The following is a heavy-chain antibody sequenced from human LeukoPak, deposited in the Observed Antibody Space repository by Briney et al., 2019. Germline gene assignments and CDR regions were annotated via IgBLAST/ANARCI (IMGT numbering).Heavy chain of an antibody. CDR2: INPNSGGT. CDR1: GYTFTGYH. V-gene: IGHV1-2*02. CDR3: ARASPGPYCTNGVCWGPNWFDP. J-gene: IGHJ5*02. Sequence: ASVKVSCKASGYTFTGYHMHWVRQAPGQGLEWMGWINPNSGGTNYAQKFQGRVTMTKDTSISTAYMELSRLRSDDTAVYYCARASPGPYCTNGVCWGPNWFDPWGQGTLVTVSS. D-gene: IGHD2-8*01.